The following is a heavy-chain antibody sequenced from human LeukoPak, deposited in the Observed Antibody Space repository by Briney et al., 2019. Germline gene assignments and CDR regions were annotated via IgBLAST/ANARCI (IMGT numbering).Heavy chain of an antibody. CDR1: GTTFDSHY. Sequence: GGSLRLSCAASGTTFDSHYMTRVRQTPEKGLEWVANINQDGSEKNYVDSVKSRFTISRDNAKKSLYLQMNSLRAEDTAVYYCASAAGWESAYWGQGTLVTVSS. V-gene: IGHV3-7*01. J-gene: IGHJ4*02. CDR2: INQDGSEK. D-gene: IGHD1-26*01. CDR3: ASAAGWESAY.